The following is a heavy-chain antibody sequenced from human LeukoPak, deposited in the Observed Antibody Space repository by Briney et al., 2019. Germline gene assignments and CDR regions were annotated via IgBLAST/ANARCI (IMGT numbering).Heavy chain of an antibody. Sequence: GSLRLSCAASGFTLSNYWMHWVRQAPGKGLVWVSRINADGSSASYADSVKGRFTISRDNAKNTLYLQMNSLRAEDTAMYYCARDYGRSRDYGMDVWGHGTTVTVSS. CDR2: INADGSSA. CDR3: ARDYGRSRDYGMDV. V-gene: IGHV3-74*01. J-gene: IGHJ6*02. D-gene: IGHD3-10*01. CDR1: GFTLSNYW.